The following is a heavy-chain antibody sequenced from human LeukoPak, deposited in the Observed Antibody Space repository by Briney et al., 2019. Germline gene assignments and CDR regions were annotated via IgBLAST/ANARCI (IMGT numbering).Heavy chain of an antibody. J-gene: IGHJ6*02. CDR3: ARGARAIVVVPAANYYYYGMDV. V-gene: IGHV1-8*01. CDR2: INPNRGNT. Sequence: ASVKVSCKTPGYTFTSYDINCVRQTTGQGLEWVGWINPNRGNTGYAQKFQGRVTMTRNTSISPADMELSSLRSEDTAVYYCARGARAIVVVPAANYYYYGMDVWGQGTTVTVSS. CDR1: GYTFTSYD. D-gene: IGHD2-2*01.